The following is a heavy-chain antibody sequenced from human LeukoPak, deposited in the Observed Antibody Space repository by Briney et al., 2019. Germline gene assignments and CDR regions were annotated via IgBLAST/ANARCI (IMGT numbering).Heavy chain of an antibody. Sequence: GGSLGLSCAASRFTFNSYSMRWVRQAPARGREGVSAISGSGGSTSYADFVKGRLTICRENSKNTLYLQMNRLRAEDTAVYYCAKGLRYSGSTGYFDYWGQGTLVTVSS. J-gene: IGHJ4*02. CDR2: ISGSGGST. CDR3: AKGLRYSGSTGYFDY. CDR1: RFTFNSYS. D-gene: IGHD1-26*01. V-gene: IGHV3-23*01.